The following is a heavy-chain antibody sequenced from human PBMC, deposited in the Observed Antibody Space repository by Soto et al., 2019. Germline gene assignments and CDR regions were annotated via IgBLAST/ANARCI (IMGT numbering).Heavy chain of an antibody. J-gene: IGHJ3*02. CDR2: ISYDGGNE. CDR1: GFTVSQYD. CDR3: MKGLYCNGGACYHFPYASFDI. Sequence: PGGSLRLSCAASGFTVSQYDIHWVRQAPGKGLEWVALISYDGGNEKYADSVKGRFTVSRDNSKNTLSLQMNSLRAEDTAVYYCMKGLYCNGGACYHFPYASFDIWGQGTTVTVSS. V-gene: IGHV3-30*18. D-gene: IGHD2-8*02.